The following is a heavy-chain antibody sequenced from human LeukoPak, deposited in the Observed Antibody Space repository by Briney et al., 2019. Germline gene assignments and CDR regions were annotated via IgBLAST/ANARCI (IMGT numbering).Heavy chain of an antibody. Sequence: SETLSLTCTVSGGSISSGGYYWSWIRQHPGKGLEWIGYIYYSGSTYYNPSLKSRVTISVDTSKNQFSLKLSSVTAADTAVYYCARFDYGSGSYFYFGYWGQGTLVTVSS. CDR3: ARFDYGSGSYFYFGY. V-gene: IGHV4-31*03. CDR1: GGSISSGGYY. D-gene: IGHD3-10*01. CDR2: IYYSGST. J-gene: IGHJ4*02.